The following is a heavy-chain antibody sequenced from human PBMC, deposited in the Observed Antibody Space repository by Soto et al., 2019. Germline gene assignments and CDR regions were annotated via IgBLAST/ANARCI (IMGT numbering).Heavy chain of an antibody. D-gene: IGHD6-19*01. Sequence: SETLSLTCTVSGGSISSSSYYWGWIRQPPGKGLEWIGSIYYSGSTYYNPSLKSRVTISVDTSKNQFSLKLSSVTAADTAVYYCARKGVAVAFYFDYWGQGTLVTVSS. CDR3: ARKGVAVAFYFDY. CDR1: GGSISSSSYY. J-gene: IGHJ4*02. CDR2: IYYSGST. V-gene: IGHV4-39*01.